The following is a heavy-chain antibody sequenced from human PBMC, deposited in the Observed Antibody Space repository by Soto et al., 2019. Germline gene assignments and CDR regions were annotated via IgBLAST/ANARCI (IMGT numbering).Heavy chain of an antibody. CDR1: GFTFSSYG. Sequence: QVQLVESGGGVVQPGRSLRLSCAASGFTFSSYGMHWVRQAPGKGLEWVAVISYDGSNKYYADDVKGRLTISRDNSKNTLYLQMNSLRAEDTAVYYCAKDQRSASDWHYFDYWGQGTLVTVSS. D-gene: IGHD2-21*01. CDR2: ISYDGSNK. CDR3: AKDQRSASDWHYFDY. V-gene: IGHV3-30*18. J-gene: IGHJ4*02.